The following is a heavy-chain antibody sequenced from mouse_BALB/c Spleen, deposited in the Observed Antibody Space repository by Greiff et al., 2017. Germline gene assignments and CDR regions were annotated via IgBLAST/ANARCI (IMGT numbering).Heavy chain of an antibody. J-gene: IGHJ4*01. V-gene: IGHV1-80*01. CDR3: ARDLHYGSSLYAMDY. D-gene: IGHD1-1*01. Sequence: QVQLQQSGAELVRPGSSVKISCKASGYAFSSYWMNWVKQRPGQGLEWIGRIYPGDGDTNYNGKFKGKATLTADKSSSTAYMQLSSLTSVDSAVYFCARDLHYGSSLYAMDYWGQGTSVTVSS. CDR1: GYAFSSYW. CDR2: IYPGDGDT.